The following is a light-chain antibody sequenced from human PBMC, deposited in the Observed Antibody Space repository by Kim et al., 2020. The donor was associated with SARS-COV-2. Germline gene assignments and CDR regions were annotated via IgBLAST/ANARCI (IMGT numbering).Light chain of an antibody. Sequence: ASTGDRVTLTCRASQGLSSYLAWYQQKPGKAPKLLIYAASTLQSGVPSRFSGSGSGTDFTLTISCLQSEDFATYYCQQYYSYPRTFGQGTKVDIK. CDR1: QGLSSY. CDR2: AAS. V-gene: IGKV1-8*01. J-gene: IGKJ1*01. CDR3: QQYYSYPRT.